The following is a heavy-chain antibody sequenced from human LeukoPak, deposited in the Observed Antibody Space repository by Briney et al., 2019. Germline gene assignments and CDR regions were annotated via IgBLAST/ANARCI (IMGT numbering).Heavy chain of an antibody. CDR2: IKQDGSEK. CDR1: GFTFSSYA. Sequence: PGGSLRLSCAASGFTFSSYAMSWVRQAPGKGLEWVANIKQDGSEKYYVDSVKGRFTISRDNAKNSLYLQMNSLRAEDTAVYYCARPNYDFWSGYYQFFDYWGQGTLVTVSS. D-gene: IGHD3-3*01. V-gene: IGHV3-7*01. J-gene: IGHJ4*02. CDR3: ARPNYDFWSGYYQFFDY.